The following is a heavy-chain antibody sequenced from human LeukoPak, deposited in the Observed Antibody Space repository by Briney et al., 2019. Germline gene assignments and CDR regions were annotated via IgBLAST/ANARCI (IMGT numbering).Heavy chain of an antibody. Sequence: NPSETLSLTCAVYGGSFSGYYWSWIRQPPGKGLEWIGEINHSGSTNYNPSLKSRVTISVDTSKIQFSLKLSSVTAADTAVYYCAQSQNYGDGFDYWGQGTLVTVSS. CDR3: AQSQNYGDGFDY. CDR1: GGSFSGYY. D-gene: IGHD4-17*01. CDR2: INHSGST. V-gene: IGHV4-34*01. J-gene: IGHJ4*02.